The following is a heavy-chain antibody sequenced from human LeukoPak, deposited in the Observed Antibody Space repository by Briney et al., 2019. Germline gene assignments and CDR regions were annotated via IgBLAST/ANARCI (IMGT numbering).Heavy chain of an antibody. V-gene: IGHV1-2*02. CDR3: ARSPLWLGELYSDY. CDR1: GYTSTGYY. CDR2: INPNSGGT. J-gene: IGHJ4*02. Sequence: ASVKVSCKASGYTSTGYYMHWVRQAPGQGLEWMGWINPNSGGTNYAQKFQGRVTMTRDTSISTAYMELSRLRSDDTAVYYCARSPLWLGELYSDYWGQGTLVTVSS. D-gene: IGHD3-10*01.